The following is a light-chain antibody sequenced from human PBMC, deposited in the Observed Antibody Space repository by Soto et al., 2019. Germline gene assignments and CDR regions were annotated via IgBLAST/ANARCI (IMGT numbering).Light chain of an antibody. V-gene: IGKV3-20*01. J-gene: IGKJ2*01. CDR2: GAS. CDR3: QQYITSPPMYT. Sequence: ETVLTQSPGTLSLSPGERATLSCRASQSVTSRYLAWYQQKPGQAPRLLIYGASNRATGIPDRFSGSGSGTEFTLTLSRLEPEDFAVYYCQQYITSPPMYTFGQGTKLEIK. CDR1: QSVTSRY.